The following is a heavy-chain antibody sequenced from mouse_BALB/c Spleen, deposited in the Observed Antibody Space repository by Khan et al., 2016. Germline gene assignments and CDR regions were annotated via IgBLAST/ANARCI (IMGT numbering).Heavy chain of an antibody. CDR2: INPDSSTI. D-gene: IGHD1-1*01. V-gene: IGHV4-1*02. J-gene: IGHJ3*01. Sequence: EVELVESGGGLVQPGGSLKLSCAATGFDFSRYWMSWVRQAPGKGLEWIGEINPDSSTINYTPSLKDKFIISRDNANNTLYLQMSKVRSEDTALSYCARAGYYGYLAYWGQGTLVTVSA. CDR3: ARAGYYGYLAY. CDR1: GFDFSRYW.